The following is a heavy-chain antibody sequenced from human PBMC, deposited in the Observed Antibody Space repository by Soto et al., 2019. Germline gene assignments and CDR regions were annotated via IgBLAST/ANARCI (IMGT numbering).Heavy chain of an antibody. Sequence: EVQLVESGGGLVQPGGSLRLSCAASGFTFSSFWMHWVRQAPGEGLVWVSRINSDGSNTNYADSVKGRFTISRDNAKSTLYLQVNSLRAGDTAVYYCARGGVPAAMSYWGQGTLVTVSS. CDR2: INSDGSNT. CDR3: ARGGVPAAMSY. J-gene: IGHJ4*02. D-gene: IGHD2-2*01. CDR1: GFTFSSFW. V-gene: IGHV3-74*01.